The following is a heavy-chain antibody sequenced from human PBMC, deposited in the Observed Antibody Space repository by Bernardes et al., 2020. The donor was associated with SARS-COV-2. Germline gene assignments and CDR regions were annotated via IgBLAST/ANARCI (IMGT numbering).Heavy chain of an antibody. CDR3: AGHGSEYYDFWSGYQNWYFDI. Sequence: SQTRSLTCTLAAGSISCPYSSCIRQLAGNLLEWIVFILYIGSSYSNPSLKSRVTISVDTSKNQFSLKLSSVTAADTAVYYCAGHGSEYYDFWSGYQNWYFDIWGRCTLVTVSS. CDR1: AGSISCPY. V-gene: IGHV4-59*08. D-gene: IGHD3-3*01. J-gene: IGHJ2*01. CDR2: ILYIGSS.